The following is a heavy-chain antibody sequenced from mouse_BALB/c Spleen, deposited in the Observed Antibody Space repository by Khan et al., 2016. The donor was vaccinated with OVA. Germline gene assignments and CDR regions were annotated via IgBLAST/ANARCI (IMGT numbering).Heavy chain of an antibody. CDR2: SNTGGADT. V-gene: IGHV5-6*01. J-gene: IGHJ3*01. CDR1: GFTVSTYG. CDR3: ARLAYYYNSDGFAY. Sequence: VQLVESGGDVVRPGGSLKLACAASGFTVSTYGMSWVRQTPDKRLEGVASSNTGGADTYYPDTVKGRYTISRDNAKNTLDLQLSSLKSEDTTIYYCARLAYYYNSDGFAYWGRGTLVTVSA. D-gene: IGHD1-1*01.